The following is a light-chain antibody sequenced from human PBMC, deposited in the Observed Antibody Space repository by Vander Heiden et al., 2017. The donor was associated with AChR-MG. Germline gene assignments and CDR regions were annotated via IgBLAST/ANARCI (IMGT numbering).Light chain of an antibody. Sequence: QSALTQPPSASGSPGQSVTISCTGTSSDVGGYNYVSWYQQHPGKAPKLMIYEVSQRPSGVPDRFSGSKSGNTASLTVSGLQAEDEADYYCSSYAGSNNFRVFGGGTKLT. CDR3: SSYAGSNNFRV. CDR1: SSDVGGYNY. J-gene: IGLJ2*01. CDR2: EVS. V-gene: IGLV2-8*01.